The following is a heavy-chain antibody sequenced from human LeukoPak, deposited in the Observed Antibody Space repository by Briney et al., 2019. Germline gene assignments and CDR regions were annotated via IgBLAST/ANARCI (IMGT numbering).Heavy chain of an antibody. V-gene: IGHV4-30-2*02. CDR1: GGSISSGGYY. CDR2: IYHSGST. CDR3: ARTRSTRAGGSWFDP. Sequence: TLSLTCTVSGGSISSGGYYWSWIRQPPGKGLEWIGYIYHSGSTYYNPSLKSRVTISVDTSKNQFSLKLSSVTAADTAVYYCARTRSTRAGGSWFDPWGQGTLVTVSS. J-gene: IGHJ5*02. D-gene: IGHD2-2*01.